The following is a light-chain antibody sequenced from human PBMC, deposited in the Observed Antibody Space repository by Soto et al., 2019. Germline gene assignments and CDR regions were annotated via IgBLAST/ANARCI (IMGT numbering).Light chain of an antibody. V-gene: IGKV2D-29*01. Sequence: DVVLTQALVSLSVTXXQQAXMSCTSSQSLIYGDGKTYLYWYLQRPGQPPXXLIYDASNRFSGVPDRFSGSGSGTDFTLKISRVEAEDVGVYYCMQRSHVPITFGQGTRL. CDR2: DAS. CDR3: MQRSHVPIT. CDR1: QSLIYGDGKTY. J-gene: IGKJ5*01.